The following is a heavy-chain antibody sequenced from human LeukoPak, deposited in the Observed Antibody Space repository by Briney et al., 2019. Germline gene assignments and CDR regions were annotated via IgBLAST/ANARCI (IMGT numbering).Heavy chain of an antibody. CDR3: AKNTILVATEN. D-gene: IGHD5-12*01. Sequence: QPGGSLRLSCAASGFTFGNYAMSWVRQAPGKGLEWVSGVSGSGTTTYYADSVKGRFTISRDDSKNTVNLQMNSLRAEDTAFYYCAKNTILVATENWGQGTLVTVSS. CDR2: VSGSGTTT. CDR1: GFTFGNYA. J-gene: IGHJ4*02. V-gene: IGHV3-23*01.